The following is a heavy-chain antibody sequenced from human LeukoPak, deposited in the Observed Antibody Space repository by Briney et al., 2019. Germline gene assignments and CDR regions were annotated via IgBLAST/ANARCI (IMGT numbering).Heavy chain of an antibody. D-gene: IGHD6-6*01. V-gene: IGHV4-59*08. CDR3: ARLGSSSFNYYYGMDV. CDR1: GGSISSYY. Sequence: KTSETLSLTCTVSGGSISSYYWSWIRQPPGKGLEWIGYIYYSGSTNYNPSLKSRVTISVDTSKNQFSLKLSSVTAADTAVYYCARLGSSSFNYYYGMDVWGQGTTVIVSS. J-gene: IGHJ6*02. CDR2: IYYSGST.